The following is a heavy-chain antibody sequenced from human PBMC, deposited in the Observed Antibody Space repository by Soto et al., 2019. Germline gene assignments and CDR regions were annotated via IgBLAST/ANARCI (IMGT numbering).Heavy chain of an antibody. CDR2: IKEDGSDR. V-gene: IGHV3-7*02. Sequence: EVQLVESGGGLVQPGGSLRLSCAASGFTFSHYWMTWVRQAPGKGLEWVANIKEDGSDRNYVDSVKGRFTISRDNAXXXXXXXXXXXXXXXXXXXYCARAGSENDYWGQGTLVTVSS. CDR1: GFTFSHYW. CDR3: ARAGSENDY. D-gene: IGHD3-10*01. J-gene: IGHJ4*02.